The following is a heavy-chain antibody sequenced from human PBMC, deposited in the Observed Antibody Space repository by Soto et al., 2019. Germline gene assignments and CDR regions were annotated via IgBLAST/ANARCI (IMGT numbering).Heavy chain of an antibody. CDR2: IGAYNGNT. J-gene: IGHJ6*02. CDR1: GYTFTSYG. V-gene: IGHV1-18*04. CDR3: ARSITMVRGTPRIMDV. D-gene: IGHD3-10*01. Sequence: ASVKVSCKASGYTFTSYGISWVRQAPGQGLEWMGWIGAYNGNTNYAQKLQGRVTMTTDTSTSTAYMELRSLRSDDTAVYYCARSITMVRGTPRIMDVWGQGTTVTVS.